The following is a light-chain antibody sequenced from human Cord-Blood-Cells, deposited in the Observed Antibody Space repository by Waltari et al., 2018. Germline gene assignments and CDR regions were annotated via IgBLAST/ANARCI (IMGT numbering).Light chain of an antibody. V-gene: IGKV1-39*01. J-gene: IGKJ4*01. CDR1: QSISSY. CDR3: QQSYSTPPT. CDR2: AAS. Sequence: DIQMTQSPSSLSSSVVYKTTITCRASQSISSYLNWYQQKPGKAPKLLIYAASSLQSGVPSRFSGSGSGTDFTLTISSLQPEDFATYYCQQSYSTPPTFGGGTKVEIK.